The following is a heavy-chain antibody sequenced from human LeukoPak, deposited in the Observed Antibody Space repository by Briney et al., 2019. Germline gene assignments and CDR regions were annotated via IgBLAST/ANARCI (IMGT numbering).Heavy chain of an antibody. Sequence: AGGSLRLSCAASGFTFSSYAMHWVRQAPGKGLEYVSAISSNGGSTYYANSVKGRFTISRDNSKNTLYLQVGSLRAEDMAVYYCARSPLIGPIPYYFDYWGQGTLVTVSS. D-gene: IGHD3-22*01. J-gene: IGHJ4*02. CDR1: GFTFSSYA. CDR2: ISSNGGST. V-gene: IGHV3-64*01. CDR3: ARSPLIGPIPYYFDY.